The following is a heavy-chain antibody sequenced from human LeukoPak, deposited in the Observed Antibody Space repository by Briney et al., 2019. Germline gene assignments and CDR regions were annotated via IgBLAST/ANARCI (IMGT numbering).Heavy chain of an antibody. V-gene: IGHV1-69*06. CDR2: IIPIFGTA. J-gene: IGHJ4*02. D-gene: IGHD4-17*01. CDR1: GGTFSSYA. CDR3: AREDGETVTRFVY. Sequence: GASVKVSCKASGGTFSSYAISWVRQAPGQGLEWMGGIIPIFGTANYAQKFQGRVTITADKSTSTAYMELSSLRSEDTAVYFCAREDGETVTRFVYWGQGTLVTVSS.